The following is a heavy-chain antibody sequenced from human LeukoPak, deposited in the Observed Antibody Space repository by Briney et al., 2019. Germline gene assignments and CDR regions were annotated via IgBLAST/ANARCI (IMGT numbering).Heavy chain of an antibody. D-gene: IGHD1-26*01. CDR2: IYYSGST. Sequence: SETLSLTCTVSGGSISSYYWSWIRQPPGKGLEWIGYIYYSGSTNYNPSLKSRVTISVDTSKNQFSLKLSSVTAADTAVYYCARDPSTVGADYMDVWGKGTTVTVS. V-gene: IGHV4-59*01. J-gene: IGHJ6*03. CDR3: ARDPSTVGADYMDV. CDR1: GGSISSYY.